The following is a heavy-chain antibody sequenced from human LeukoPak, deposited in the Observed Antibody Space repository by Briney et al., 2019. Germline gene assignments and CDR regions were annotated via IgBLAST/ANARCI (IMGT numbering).Heavy chain of an antibody. CDR2: INSDGSST. CDR3: ARSYNFGDVFNY. D-gene: IGHD4-17*01. V-gene: IGHV3-74*01. CDR1: AFTFSSYW. J-gene: IGHJ4*02. Sequence: GGSLRLSCAASAFTFSSYWMHWVRHAPGKGRMWVSRINSDGSSTSYADSVKGRFTISRDNAKNTLYLQMNSLRAEDTAVYHCARSYNFGDVFNYWGQGTLVTVSS.